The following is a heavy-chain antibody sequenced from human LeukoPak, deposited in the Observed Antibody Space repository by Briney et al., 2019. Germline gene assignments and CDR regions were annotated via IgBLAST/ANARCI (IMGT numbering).Heavy chain of an antibody. J-gene: IGHJ3*02. D-gene: IGHD3-22*01. CDR3: AKENMPFGPSVVNRVGGAFDI. V-gene: IGHV3-23*01. CDR2: IATTT. CDR1: GFTFSSFA. Sequence: GGSLRLSCAASGFTFSSFAMSWVRQAPGKGREWVSNIATTTYYADSVKGRFTISRDNSKNTLYLQMNSLRAADKGVYYCAKENMPFGPSVVNRVGGAFDIWGQGTRVTVSS.